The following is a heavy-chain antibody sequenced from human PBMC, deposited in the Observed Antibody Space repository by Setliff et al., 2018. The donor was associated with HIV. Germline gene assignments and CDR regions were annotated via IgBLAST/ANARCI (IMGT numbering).Heavy chain of an antibody. Sequence: ASVKVSCKASGYTFTSYGISWVRQAPGQGLAWMGWISAYNGDTHFEQNLQDRVTMTTDTSTSTAYMELRSLRSDDTGMFYCARDPGYCSGGRCDGAYFQHWGQGTLVTVSS. V-gene: IGHV1-18*01. CDR2: ISAYNGDT. CDR3: ARDPGYCSGGRCDGAYFQH. CDR1: GYTFTSYG. J-gene: IGHJ1*01. D-gene: IGHD2-15*01.